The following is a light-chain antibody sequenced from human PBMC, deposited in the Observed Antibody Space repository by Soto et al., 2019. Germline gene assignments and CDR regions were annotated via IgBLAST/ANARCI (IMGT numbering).Light chain of an antibody. J-gene: IGKJ1*01. CDR2: SAS. CDR3: QQYNSYSAT. Sequence: DIPMTQSPSTLSVALGDRVNISCRASQNIGTKLAWYQQKPGKEPKLLIYSASTRKTGVPARFSGSGSGTEFTLTISSLQPDDFATYYCQQYNSYSATFGQGTKVDIK. CDR1: QNIGTK. V-gene: IGKV1-5*01.